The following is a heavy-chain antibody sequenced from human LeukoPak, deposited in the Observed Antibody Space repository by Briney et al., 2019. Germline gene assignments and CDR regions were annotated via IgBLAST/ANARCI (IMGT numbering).Heavy chain of an antibody. V-gene: IGHV4-4*07. J-gene: IGHJ4*02. Sequence: SETLSLTCTVSGGSISSYFWSWIRQPAGKRLEWIGHIYISGSTNYNPSLKSRVIMSVDTSKNQFSLKLSSVTAADTAVYYCARAPKYCRGGSCYSSYFDYWGQGTLVTFSS. CDR2: IYISGST. D-gene: IGHD2-15*01. CDR3: ARAPKYCRGGSCYSSYFDY. CDR1: GGSISSYF.